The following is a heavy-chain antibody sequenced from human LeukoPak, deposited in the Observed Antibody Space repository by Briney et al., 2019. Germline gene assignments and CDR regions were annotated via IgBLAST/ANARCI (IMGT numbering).Heavy chain of an antibody. Sequence: GGSLRLSCEASGFTFSAYAMAWVRQAPGKGLEWVSSIGSDNKPHYSESVKGRFAISRDNSKNILFLHLNSLRAEDTALYYCAGDLHYYVAMDVWGQGTTVTVSS. CDR3: AGDLHYYVAMDV. V-gene: IGHV3-23*05. D-gene: IGHD3-10*02. CDR2: IGSDNKP. J-gene: IGHJ6*02. CDR1: GFTFSAYA.